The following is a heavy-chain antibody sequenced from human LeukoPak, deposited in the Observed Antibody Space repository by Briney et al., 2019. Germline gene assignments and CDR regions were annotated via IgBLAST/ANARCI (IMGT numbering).Heavy chain of an antibody. Sequence: XVRQAPGKGLEWVSYISDTGHAIYYADSVKGRFIISRDNAKNSLYLQMNSLRDEDTAVYYCARDGYPGGDYWGQGALVTVSS. J-gene: IGHJ4*02. D-gene: IGHD3-22*01. CDR2: ISDTGHAI. CDR3: ARDGYPGGDY. V-gene: IGHV3-48*02.